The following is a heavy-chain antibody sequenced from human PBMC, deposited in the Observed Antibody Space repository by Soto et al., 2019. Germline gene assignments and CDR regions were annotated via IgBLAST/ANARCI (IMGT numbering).Heavy chain of an antibody. CDR3: AREGRGKKAGYNGLVSLGY. J-gene: IGHJ4*02. V-gene: IGHV1-69*06. CDR1: GSRFSNYV. D-gene: IGHD2-2*02. CDR2: IIPIFNST. Sequence: QVQLVQSGAEVKTPGSSLKVSCTVSGSRFSNYVISWVRQAPGHGLEWLGRIIPIFNSTQYAQRFQGRVTITADKLTNTASLELSSLRSDDTAVYYCAREGRGKKAGYNGLVSLGYWGQGTLVTVSS.